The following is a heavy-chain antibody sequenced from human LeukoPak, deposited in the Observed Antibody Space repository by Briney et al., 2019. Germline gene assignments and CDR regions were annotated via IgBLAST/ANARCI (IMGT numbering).Heavy chain of an antibody. CDR3: AREGSGWLDY. D-gene: IGHD6-19*01. J-gene: IGHJ4*02. V-gene: IGHV3-33*08. CDR1: GFTFSRYD. CDR2: IWYDGSNK. Sequence: PGGSLRLSCAASGFTFSRYDMHWVRQAPGKGLEWVAVIWYDGSNKYYADSVKGRFTISRDNSKNTLYLQMNSLRAEDTAVYYCAREGSGWLDYWGQGTLVTVSS.